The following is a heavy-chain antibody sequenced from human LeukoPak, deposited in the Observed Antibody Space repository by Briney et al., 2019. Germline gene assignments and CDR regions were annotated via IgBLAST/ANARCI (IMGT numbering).Heavy chain of an antibody. CDR2: IYSGGST. J-gene: IGHJ4*02. CDR3: ARDSSSYYYFDY. V-gene: IGHV3-66*01. Sequence: PGGSLRLSCAASGSTVSSNYMNWVRQAPGKGLEWVSVIYSGGSTYYADSVKGRFIISRDNSRNTLYLQMNSLRAEDTAVYYCARDSSSYYYFDYWGQGTLVTVSS. D-gene: IGHD6-13*01. CDR1: GSTVSSNY.